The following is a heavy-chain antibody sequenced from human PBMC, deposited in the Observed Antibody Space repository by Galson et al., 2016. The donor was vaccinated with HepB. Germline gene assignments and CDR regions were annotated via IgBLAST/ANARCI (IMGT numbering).Heavy chain of an antibody. D-gene: IGHD1-7*01. Sequence: SLRLSCAASGFTVSSNYMSWVRQAPGKGLKWVSVIYSGGSTFYADSVKGRFTISRDNSKNTLYLQMNSLRAEDTAVYYCAGNSWNYAQQIDYWGQGTLVTVSS. J-gene: IGHJ4*02. CDR1: GFTVSSNY. CDR3: AGNSWNYAQQIDY. V-gene: IGHV3-66*01. CDR2: IYSGGST.